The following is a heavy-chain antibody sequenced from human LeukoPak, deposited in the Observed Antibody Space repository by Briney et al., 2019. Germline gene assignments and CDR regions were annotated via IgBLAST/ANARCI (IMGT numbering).Heavy chain of an antibody. Sequence: ASVKVSCKASGYTFTSYAMHWVRQAPGQRLEWMGWINAGNGNTKYSQKFQGRVTITRDTSASTAYMELSSLRSEDTAVYYCARDPMDCSSTSCARDYYYGMDVWGKGTTVTVSS. CDR1: GYTFTSYA. J-gene: IGHJ6*04. V-gene: IGHV1-3*01. CDR3: ARDPMDCSSTSCARDYYYGMDV. CDR2: INAGNGNT. D-gene: IGHD2-2*01.